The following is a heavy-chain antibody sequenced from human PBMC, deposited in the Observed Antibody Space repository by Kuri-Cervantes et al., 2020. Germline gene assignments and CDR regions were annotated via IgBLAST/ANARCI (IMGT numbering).Heavy chain of an antibody. D-gene: IGHD6-13*01. Sequence: GASLEFSCATSGFTFSDYGMHWVRPAPGKGLEWVAVIWDDGSNKNNADSVEGRFIISRDYAKNSLYLQLNSLNAEDTALYCCTKDPRVDSNSWFEYFDLWGRGTLVTVSS. CDR1: GFTFSDYG. CDR2: IWDDGSNK. CDR3: TKDPRVDSNSWFEYFDL. J-gene: IGHJ2*01. V-gene: IGHV3-33*03.